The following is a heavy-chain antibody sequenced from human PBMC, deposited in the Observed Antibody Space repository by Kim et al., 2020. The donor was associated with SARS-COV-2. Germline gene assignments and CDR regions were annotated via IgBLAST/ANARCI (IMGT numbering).Heavy chain of an antibody. D-gene: IGHD5-12*01. CDR2: IYHSGST. CDR3: ARSYESRGFDY. CDR1: GYSISSGYY. J-gene: IGHJ4*02. Sequence: SETLSLTCTVSGYSISSGYYWGWIRQPPGKGLEWIGSIYHSGSTYYNPSLKSRVTISVDTSKNQFSLKLSSVTAADTAVYYCARSYESRGFDYWGQGTLVTVSS. V-gene: IGHV4-38-2*02.